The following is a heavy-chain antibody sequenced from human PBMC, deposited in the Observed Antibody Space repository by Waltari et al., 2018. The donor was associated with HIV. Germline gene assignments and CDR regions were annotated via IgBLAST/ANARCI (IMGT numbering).Heavy chain of an antibody. J-gene: IGHJ5*02. CDR2: INPNSGGT. V-gene: IGHV1-2*06. Sequence: QVQLVQSGAEVKKPGASVKVSCKASGYTFTGYYMHWVIQAPGQRLAWMGRINPNSGGTNYAQKFQGRVTMTRDTSISTAYMELSRLRSDDTAVYYCARDPSRSTMVRGVRYNWFDPWGQGTLVTVSS. CDR3: ARDPSRSTMVRGVRYNWFDP. CDR1: GYTFTGYY. D-gene: IGHD3-10*01.